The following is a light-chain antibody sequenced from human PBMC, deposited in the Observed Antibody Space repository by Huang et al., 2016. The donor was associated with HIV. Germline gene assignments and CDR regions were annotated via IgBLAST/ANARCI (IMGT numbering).Light chain of an antibody. J-gene: IGKJ1*01. V-gene: IGKV1-5*03. Sequence: DIQMTQPPPTLSASVGDRVPITCRASEGISTWLDWYQQKPGKSPKLLIYKASNLEDGVPSRFSGSVSGAEFTLTISSLQSYDFATYYCQQYSAYSWTFGQGTKVDIK. CDR3: QQYSAYSWT. CDR2: KAS. CDR1: EGISTW.